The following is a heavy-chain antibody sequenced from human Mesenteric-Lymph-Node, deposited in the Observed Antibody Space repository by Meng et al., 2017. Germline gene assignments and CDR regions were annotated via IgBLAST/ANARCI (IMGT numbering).Heavy chain of an antibody. D-gene: IGHD2-15*01. CDR2: ISAYNGNT. Sequence: ASVKVSCKVSGYTFTSYGISWVRQAPGQGPEWMGWISAYNGNTNYAQKLQGRVTMTTDTSTSTAYMELRSLRSDDTAVYYCASDGYYCSGGSCYSAPFDYWGQGTLVTVSS. CDR1: GYTFTSYG. J-gene: IGHJ4*02. CDR3: ASDGYYCSGGSCYSAPFDY. V-gene: IGHV1-18*01.